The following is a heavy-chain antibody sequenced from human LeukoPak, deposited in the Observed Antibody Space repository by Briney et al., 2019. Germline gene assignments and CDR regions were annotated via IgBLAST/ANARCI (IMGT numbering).Heavy chain of an antibody. CDR1: GFTLSDYY. J-gene: IGHJ4*02. CDR3: ARPTIAAAGNFEY. Sequence: GGSLRLSCAASGFTLSDYYMSWIRQAPGKGPEWVSHICSFSNFRSYADSVKGRFTISRDNTKNSLYLQVNSLRAEDTAVYYCARPTIAAAGNFEYWGQGTLVTVSS. CDR2: ICSFSNFR. D-gene: IGHD6-13*01. V-gene: IGHV3-11*03.